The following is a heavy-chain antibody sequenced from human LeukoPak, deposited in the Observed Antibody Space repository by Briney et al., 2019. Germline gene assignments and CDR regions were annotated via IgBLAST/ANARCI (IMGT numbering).Heavy chain of an antibody. J-gene: IGHJ5*02. Sequence: ASVKVSCQASGYRFNSYYIHWVRQAPGQGLEWMGWINPNNGGTKYAQKFQGRVTMTRDTSISTAYMEVSGLRPDDTAVYYCARGDYGDNVEGVRLDPWGQGTRVIVSS. D-gene: IGHD2-21*02. CDR3: ARGDYGDNVEGVRLDP. CDR1: GYRFNSYY. CDR2: INPNNGGT. V-gene: IGHV1-2*02.